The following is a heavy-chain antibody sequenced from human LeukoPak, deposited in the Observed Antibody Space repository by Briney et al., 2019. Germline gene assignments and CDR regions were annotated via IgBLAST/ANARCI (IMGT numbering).Heavy chain of an antibody. Sequence: GESLKISCKGSGYSFTSYWIGWVRQMPGKGLEWMGIIYPGDSDTRYSSSFQGQVTISADKSISTAYLQWSSLKASDTAMYYCARYGYSYGYCFDYWGQGTLVTVSS. D-gene: IGHD5-18*01. CDR1: GYSFTSYW. CDR2: IYPGDSDT. J-gene: IGHJ4*02. V-gene: IGHV5-51*01. CDR3: ARYGYSYGYCFDY.